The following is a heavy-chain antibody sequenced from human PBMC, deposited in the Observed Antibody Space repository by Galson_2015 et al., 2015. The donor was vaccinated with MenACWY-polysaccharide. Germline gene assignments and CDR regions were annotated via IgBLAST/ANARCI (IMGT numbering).Heavy chain of an antibody. V-gene: IGHV4-34*01. CDR2: SDRSGGT. CDR3: ARVDFWSGYPYLDK. J-gene: IGHJ4*02. Sequence: ETLSLTCGVSGGSFSAYYWSWIRQTPGKGLEWIGESDRSGGTTYNPTLKSRVTISVDTSTNHFSLTLNSVTAADTAVYYCARVDFWSGYPYLDKWGQGTLVTVSS. D-gene: IGHD3-3*01. CDR1: GGSFSAYY.